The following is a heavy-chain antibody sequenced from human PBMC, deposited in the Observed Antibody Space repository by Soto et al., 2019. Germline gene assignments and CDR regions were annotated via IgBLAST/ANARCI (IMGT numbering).Heavy chain of an antibody. V-gene: IGHV1-46*01. D-gene: IGHD2-15*01. CDR3: ARGPPYCSGGSCYPDYFDY. Sequence: ASVKVSCKASGYTFTSYYMHWVRQAPGQGLEWMGIINPSGGSTSYAQRFQGRVTMTRDTSTSTAYMELSSLRSEDTAVYYCARGPPYCSGGSCYPDYFDYWGQGTLVTVSS. CDR1: GYTFTSYY. J-gene: IGHJ4*02. CDR2: INPSGGST.